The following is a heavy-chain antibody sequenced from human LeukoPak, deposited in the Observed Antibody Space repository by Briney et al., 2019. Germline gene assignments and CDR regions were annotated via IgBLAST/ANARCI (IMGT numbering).Heavy chain of an antibody. V-gene: IGHV4-38-2*01. CDR2: IYHSGST. J-gene: IGHJ4*02. CDR3: ARQYCSCGSCYIGY. D-gene: IGHD2-15*01. CDR1: GYSISSGYY. Sequence: SSETLSLTCAVSGYSISSGYYWGWIRQPPGKGLEWIGSIYHSGSTYYNPSLKSRVTISVDTSKNQFSLKLSSVTAADTAVYYCARQYCSCGSCYIGYWGQGTLVTVSS.